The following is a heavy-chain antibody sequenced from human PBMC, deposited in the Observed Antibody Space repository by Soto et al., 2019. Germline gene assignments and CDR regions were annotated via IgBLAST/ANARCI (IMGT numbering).Heavy chain of an antibody. CDR1: GFIFSSSE. J-gene: IGHJ3*01. CDR2: IHPGGQTI. CDR3: ARRGSR. D-gene: IGHD2-15*01. V-gene: IGHV3-48*03. Sequence: EVQLVESGGGLVQPGGSLRLSCAASGFIFSSSEMDWVRQAPGKGLEWISYIHPGGQTIFYAESVKGRFTISRDNAKHSVYLQMNSLRAEDTAVYYCARRGSRWGRGTKVTVSS.